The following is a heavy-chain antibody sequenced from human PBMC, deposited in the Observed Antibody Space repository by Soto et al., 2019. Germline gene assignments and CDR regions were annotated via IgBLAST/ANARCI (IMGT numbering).Heavy chain of an antibody. V-gene: IGHV4-31*03. D-gene: IGHD3-10*01. Sequence: QVQLQESGPGLVMPSQTLSLTCTVSGGSITSDNYCWTWIRQHPVKGLEWMGHIYYSGSTSYNPSLKSRVTISIDTSKNQFSLKLPSVTAADTAVYYCARDGDYFGSGSPPLLSKWGQGTLVTVSS. CDR2: IYYSGST. J-gene: IGHJ4*02. CDR3: ARDGDYFGSGSPPLLSK. CDR1: GGSITSDNYC.